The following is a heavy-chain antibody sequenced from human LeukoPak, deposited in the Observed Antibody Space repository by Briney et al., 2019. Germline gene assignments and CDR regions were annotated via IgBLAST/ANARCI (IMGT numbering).Heavy chain of an antibody. CDR2: ISSSGSTI. Sequence: GGSLRLPCAASGFTFSSYEMNWVRQAPGKGLEWVSYISSSGSTIYYADSVKGRFTISRDNAKNSLYLQMNSLRAEDTAVYYCARVGSMIVEGFDYWGQGTLVTVSS. J-gene: IGHJ4*02. D-gene: IGHD3-22*01. CDR3: ARVGSMIVEGFDY. V-gene: IGHV3-48*03. CDR1: GFTFSSYE.